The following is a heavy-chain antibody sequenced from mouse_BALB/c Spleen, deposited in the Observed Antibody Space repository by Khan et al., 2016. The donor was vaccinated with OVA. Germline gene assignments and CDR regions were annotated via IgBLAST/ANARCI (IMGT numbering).Heavy chain of an antibody. Sequence: QVQLQQPGAELVKPGTSVKLSCKASGYTFTSYYMYWVKQRPGQGLEWIGEINPNNGDTNFNEKFKSKATLSVNKSYSTAYMQLSSLTSEDSAVYYCTRSGYGSFAYWGQGTLVTVSA. CDR2: INPNNGDT. D-gene: IGHD2-10*02. CDR3: TRSGYGSFAY. V-gene: IGHV1S81*02. CDR1: GYTFTSYY. J-gene: IGHJ3*01.